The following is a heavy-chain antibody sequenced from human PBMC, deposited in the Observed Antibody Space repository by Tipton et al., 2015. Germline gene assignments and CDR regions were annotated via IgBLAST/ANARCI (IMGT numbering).Heavy chain of an antibody. V-gene: IGHV4-61*01. CDR2: TYSFGST. CDR3: ARGGNNWFDP. J-gene: IGHJ5*02. D-gene: IGHD2-15*01. CDR1: GGSVTRGTYY. Sequence: TLSLTCTVSGGSVTRGTYYWSWIRQPPGKGLEWIGYTYSFGSTNYNPSLKSRVTVSVDTSKNQFSLNLSSVTAADTAVYYCARGGNNWFDPWGQGTLVTVSS.